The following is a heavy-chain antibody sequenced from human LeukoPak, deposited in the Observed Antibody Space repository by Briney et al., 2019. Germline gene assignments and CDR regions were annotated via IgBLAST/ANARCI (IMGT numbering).Heavy chain of an antibody. CDR3: ARGVGYDFWSGYTELDY. CDR1: GYTFTSYD. J-gene: IGHJ4*02. V-gene: IGHV1-8*01. CDR2: MNPNSGNT. Sequence: GASVKVSCTASGYTFTSYDINWGRQATGQGREWMGWMNPNSGNTGYAQKFQGRVTMTRNTSISTAYMELSSLRSEDTAVYYCARGVGYDFWSGYTELDYWGQGTLVTVSS. D-gene: IGHD3-3*01.